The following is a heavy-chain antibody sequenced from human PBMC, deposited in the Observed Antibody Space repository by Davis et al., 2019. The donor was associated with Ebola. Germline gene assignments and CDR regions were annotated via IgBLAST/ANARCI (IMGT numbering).Heavy chain of an antibody. Sequence: GGSLRLSCAASGFIFRNYVMSWVRQAPGKGLEWVSTFGTSGDTYYADSVKGRFTISRDNSRNTLYLQMNGLRVEDTAMYYCAKDTANIWFDVWGQGTTVTVSS. J-gene: IGHJ6*02. CDR2: FGTSGDT. D-gene: IGHD3-9*01. CDR1: GFIFRNYV. CDR3: AKDTANIWFDV. V-gene: IGHV3-23*01.